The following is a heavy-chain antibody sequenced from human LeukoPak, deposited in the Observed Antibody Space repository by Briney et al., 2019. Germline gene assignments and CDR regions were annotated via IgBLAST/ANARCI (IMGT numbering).Heavy chain of an antibody. V-gene: IGHV3-7*01. Sequence: GGSLRLSCVASGSTFSGYWMSWFRQAPGKGLEWVANIKEDGSEKYYADYVKGRFTISRDNAKNSLSLQMSSLRDEDTAVFYCARSRTAYYNVYADFWGQGTLVTVSS. J-gene: IGHJ4*02. D-gene: IGHD1-26*01. CDR3: ARSRTAYYNVYADF. CDR1: GSTFSGYW. CDR2: IKEDGSEK.